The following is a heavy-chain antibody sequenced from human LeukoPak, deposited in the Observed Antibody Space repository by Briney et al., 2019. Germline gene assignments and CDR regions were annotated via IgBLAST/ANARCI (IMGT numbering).Heavy chain of an antibody. D-gene: IGHD3-3*01. V-gene: IGHV4-34*01. J-gene: IGHJ5*02. CDR1: GGSFSGYY. Sequence: SETLSLTCAVYGGSFSGYYWSWLRQPPGKGLEWIGEINHSGSTNYNPSLKSRVTISVDTSKNQFSLKVNSVTAADTASYYCARLTLTGVGGRGWFDAWGQGTLVIVSS. CDR2: INHSGST. CDR3: ARLTLTGVGGRGWFDA.